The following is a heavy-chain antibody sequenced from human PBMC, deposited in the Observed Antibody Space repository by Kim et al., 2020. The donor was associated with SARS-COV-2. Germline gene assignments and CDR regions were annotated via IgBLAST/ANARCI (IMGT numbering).Heavy chain of an antibody. V-gene: IGHV4-31*02. D-gene: IGHD2-15*01. Sequence: NPSLKRRVTISVDTSKNQCSLKLSSVTAADTAVYYCARDLASGVVAAFDIWGQGTMVTVSS. CDR3: ARDLASGVVAAFDI. J-gene: IGHJ3*02.